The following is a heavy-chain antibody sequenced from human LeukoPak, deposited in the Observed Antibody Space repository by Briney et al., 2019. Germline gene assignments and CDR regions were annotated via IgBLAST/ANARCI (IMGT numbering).Heavy chain of an antibody. J-gene: IGHJ4*02. CDR2: INHSGST. CDR3: ARKGSYGLGGY. CDR1: GGSFSGYY. Sequence: SETLSLTCAVYGGSFSGYYWSWIRQPPGKGLEWIGEINHSGSTNYNPSLKSRVTISVDTSKNQFSLKLSSVTAADTAVYYRARKGSYGLGGYWGQGTLVTVSS. V-gene: IGHV4-34*01. D-gene: IGHD5-18*01.